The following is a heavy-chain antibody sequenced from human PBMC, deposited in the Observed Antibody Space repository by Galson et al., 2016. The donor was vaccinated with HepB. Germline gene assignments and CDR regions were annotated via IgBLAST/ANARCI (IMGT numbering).Heavy chain of an antibody. CDR3: ARLADSYGSGRYNWYFDL. Sequence: ETLSLTCSVYGGSISSSPYYWGWIRQPPGKGLEWIGSRSYSGSSYYNPSLKSRITMSVDTSKNEFSLKLSSVTVADTAVYYCARLADSYGSGRYNWYFDLWGRGTLVTVYS. CDR2: RSYSGSS. D-gene: IGHD3-10*01. CDR1: GGSISSSPYY. V-gene: IGHV4-39*01. J-gene: IGHJ2*01.